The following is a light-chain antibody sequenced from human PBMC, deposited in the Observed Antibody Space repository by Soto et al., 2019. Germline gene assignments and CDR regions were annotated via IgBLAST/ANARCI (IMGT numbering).Light chain of an antibody. CDR2: DAS. CDR3: QQYNKWPPIT. CDR1: QSVSSN. J-gene: IGKJ5*01. V-gene: IGKV3-15*01. Sequence: EIVMTQSPATLSVSPGESATLSCRASQSVSSNLAWHQQKPGQAPRILMYDASTRATGISARFSGSGPGTEFTLTISSLQSEDFAVYYCQQYNKWPPITFGQGTRLEI.